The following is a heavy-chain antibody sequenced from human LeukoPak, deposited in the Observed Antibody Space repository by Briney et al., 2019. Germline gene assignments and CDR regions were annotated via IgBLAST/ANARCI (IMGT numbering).Heavy chain of an antibody. V-gene: IGHV3-21*04. CDR3: AKDRLRFLEWTFDY. D-gene: IGHD3-3*01. Sequence: GGSLRLSCAASGFTFSSYSMNWVRQAPGKGLEWVSSISSSSSYIYYAGSVKGRFTISRDNAKNSLYLQMNSLRAEDTAVYYCAKDRLRFLEWTFDYWGQGTLVTVSS. CDR1: GFTFSSYS. J-gene: IGHJ4*02. CDR2: ISSSSSYI.